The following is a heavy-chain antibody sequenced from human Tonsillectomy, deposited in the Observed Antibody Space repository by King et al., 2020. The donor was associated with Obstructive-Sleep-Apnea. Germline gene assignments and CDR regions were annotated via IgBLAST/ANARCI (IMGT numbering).Heavy chain of an antibody. CDR1: GFTFSSYW. CDR3: ARESNDRAFDI. V-gene: IGHV3-7*01. D-gene: IGHD1-1*01. Sequence: VQLVESGGGLVQPGGSLRLSCAASGFTFSSYWMSWVRQAPGKGLEWVANIKQDGSEKYYVDSVKGRFTIARDNAKNSLYLQMNSLRAEDTAVYYCARESNDRAFDIWGQGTMVTVSS. CDR2: IKQDGSEK. J-gene: IGHJ3*02.